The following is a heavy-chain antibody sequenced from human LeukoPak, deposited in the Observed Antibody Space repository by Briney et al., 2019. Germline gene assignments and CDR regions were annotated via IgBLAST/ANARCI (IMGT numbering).Heavy chain of an antibody. Sequence: PGGSLRLSCAASGFTFTTYAMSWVRQAPGKRLEWVSGVTGNGIRTWYADSVKGRFTIPRDNSKNTVHLQMNSLRVDDTAVYYCVKGTAEYCTGVTCYEFDSWGQGTLVAVSS. CDR1: GFTFTTYA. D-gene: IGHD2-15*01. J-gene: IGHJ4*02. CDR3: VKGTAEYCTGVTCYEFDS. CDR2: VTGNGIRT. V-gene: IGHV3-23*01.